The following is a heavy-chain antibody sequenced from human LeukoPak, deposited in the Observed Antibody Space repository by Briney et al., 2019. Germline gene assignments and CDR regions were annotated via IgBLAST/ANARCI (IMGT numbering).Heavy chain of an antibody. CDR3: ARDGPTSVTNWRSFDP. Sequence: SETLSLTCTVSGGPISSGDYFWSWIRQPPGKGLEWIAYISYSGVIYSNPSLQRRTTISVDTSKNQFSLKVTSVTAADTAVYYCARDGPTSVTNWRSFDPWGQGVLVTVSS. V-gene: IGHV4-30-4*01. J-gene: IGHJ5*02. CDR1: GGPISSGDYF. CDR2: ISYSGVI. D-gene: IGHD4-17*01.